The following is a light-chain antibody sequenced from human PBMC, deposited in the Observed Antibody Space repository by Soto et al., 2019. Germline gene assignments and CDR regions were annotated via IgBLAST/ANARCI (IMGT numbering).Light chain of an antibody. CDR1: HSVSRK. J-gene: IGKJ5*01. CDR2: DTS. V-gene: IGKV3-15*01. CDR3: QQYDNRPPST. Sequence: EIVMTKSPATLSVSPGESAILSCRASHSVSRKLAWYQQKPGQPPRLLIYDTSTRATGLPARFSGSGSGTEFTLTITGLQSEDFAIYFCQQYDNRPPSTFGQGTRLAIK.